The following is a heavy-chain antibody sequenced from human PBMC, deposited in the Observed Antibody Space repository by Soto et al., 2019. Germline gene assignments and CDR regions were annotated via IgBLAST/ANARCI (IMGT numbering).Heavy chain of an antibody. CDR3: AREITIFGVGAGRFDP. Sequence: GASVKVSCKASGYTFTSYGISWVRQAPGQGLEWMGWISAYNGNTNYAQKLQGRVTMTTDTSTSTAYMELRSLRSDDTAVYYCAREITIFGVGAGRFDPWGQGTLVTVSS. CDR2: ISAYNGNT. CDR1: GYTFTSYG. J-gene: IGHJ5*02. V-gene: IGHV1-18*01. D-gene: IGHD3-3*01.